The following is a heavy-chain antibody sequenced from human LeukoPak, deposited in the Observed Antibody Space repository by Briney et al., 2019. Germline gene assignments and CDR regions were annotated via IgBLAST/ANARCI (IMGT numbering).Heavy chain of an antibody. CDR3: ARGSSRARYFDLVATTTRKYYFDY. D-gene: IGHD5-12*01. CDR1: GGSISSSSDY. V-gene: IGHV4-39*01. CDR2: IYYSGST. J-gene: IGHJ4*02. Sequence: SETLSLTYTVSGGSISSSSDYWGWIRQPPGKGLEWIGSIYYSGSTYYNPSLKCRVPTSVDPSKNQFSLKLSSVPAADTAVYYCARGSSRARYFDLVATTTRKYYFDYWGQGTLVTVSS.